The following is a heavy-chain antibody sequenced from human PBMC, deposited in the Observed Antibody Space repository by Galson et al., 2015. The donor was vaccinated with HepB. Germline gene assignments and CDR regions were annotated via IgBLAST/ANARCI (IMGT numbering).Heavy chain of an antibody. CDR3: AHSSGSYSMQTEDAFDI. D-gene: IGHD1-26*01. CDR2: IYWDDDK. CDR1: GFSLSTSGVG. J-gene: IGHJ3*02. Sequence: PALVKPTQTLTLPCTFSGFSLSTSGVGVGWIRQPPGKALEWLALIYWDDDKRYSPSLKSRLTITKDTSKNQVVLTMTNMDPVDTATSYCAHSSGSYSMQTEDAFDIWGQGTMVTVSS. V-gene: IGHV2-5*02.